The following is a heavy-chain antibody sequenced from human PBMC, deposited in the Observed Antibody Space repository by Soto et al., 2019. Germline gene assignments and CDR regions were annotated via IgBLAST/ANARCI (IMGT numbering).Heavy chain of an antibody. V-gene: IGHV1-69*01. Sequence: QVQLVQSGAEVKKPGSSVKVSCKASGGTFSIYAISWVRQAPGQGLEWMGGIIPIFGTANYAQKVQGRVTITADESTSPGYMELSSLRSEDTAVYYCATQSGSYWYYYYGMDVWGQGTTVTVSS. CDR1: GGTFSIYA. J-gene: IGHJ6*02. CDR2: IIPIFGTA. D-gene: IGHD1-26*01. CDR3: ATQSGSYWYYYYGMDV.